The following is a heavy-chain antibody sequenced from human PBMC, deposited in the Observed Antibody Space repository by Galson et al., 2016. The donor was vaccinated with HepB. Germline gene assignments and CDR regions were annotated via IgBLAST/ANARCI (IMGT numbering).Heavy chain of an antibody. D-gene: IGHD1/OR15-1a*01. V-gene: IGHV3-13*01. CDR3: ARMDGNKDYGMDV. CDR2: IDAAGDT. CDR1: GFTFSRYD. J-gene: IGHJ6*02. Sequence: SLRLSCAASGFTFSRYDMHWVRQATGKGLEWVSGIDAAGDTFYPGSVKGRCTISRDNAKNSFYLQMDSLRPADTAVYYCARMDGNKDYGMDVWGQGTTVTVSS.